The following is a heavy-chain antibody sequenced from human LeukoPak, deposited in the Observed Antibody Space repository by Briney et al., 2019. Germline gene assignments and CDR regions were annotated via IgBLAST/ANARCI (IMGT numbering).Heavy chain of an antibody. D-gene: IGHD1-1*01. J-gene: IGHJ5*02. Sequence: SETLSLTCTVSGGSISSSSYYWGWIRQPPGKGLEWIGSIYYSGSTYYNPSLKSRVTISVDTSKNQFSLKLSSVTAADTAVYYCARPISRTIDLAGGYNWFDPWGQGTLVTVSS. CDR3: ARPISRTIDLAGGYNWFDP. CDR2: IYYSGST. V-gene: IGHV4-39*01. CDR1: GGSISSSSYY.